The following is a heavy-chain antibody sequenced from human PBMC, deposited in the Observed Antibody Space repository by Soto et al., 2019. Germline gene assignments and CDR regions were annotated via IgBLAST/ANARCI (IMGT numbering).Heavy chain of an antibody. CDR3: ARDHLGQPFDY. J-gene: IGHJ4*02. CDR2: ISAYNDNT. D-gene: IGHD3-16*01. V-gene: IGHV1-18*01. CDR1: GFKFTSYG. Sequence: ASVKVSCMASGFKFTSYGFSWLRQAPGQGFEWMGWISAYNDNTNYAQKFQGRLFMTTETSTSTAYMELRSLRSDDTAVYYCARDHLGQPFDYWGQGTMVTVSS.